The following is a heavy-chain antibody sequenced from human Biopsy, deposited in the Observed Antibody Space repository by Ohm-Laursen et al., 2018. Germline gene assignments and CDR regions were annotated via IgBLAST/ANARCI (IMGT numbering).Heavy chain of an antibody. J-gene: IGHJ1*01. CDR1: GGTLSNYS. D-gene: IGHD3-9*01. Sequence: ASVKVSCKAPGGTLSNYSVNWVRQAPGQGLEWLGGNIPILGTGNYAQKFQDRVTVAADTSTSTATMELRSLRSDDTAVYYCATKLTGYFHHWGQGTLVIVSS. V-gene: IGHV1-69*06. CDR3: ATKLTGYFHH. CDR2: NIPILGTG.